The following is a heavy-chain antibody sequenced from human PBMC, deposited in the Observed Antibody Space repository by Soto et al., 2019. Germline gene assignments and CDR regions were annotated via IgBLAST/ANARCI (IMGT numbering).Heavy chain of an antibody. CDR1: GGSFSGYY. V-gene: IGHV4-34*01. CDR3: ARDHRGTTGEDYYYGMDV. Sequence: PSETLSLTCAVYGGSFSGYYWSWIRQPPGKGLEWIGEINHSGSTNYNPSLKSRVTISVDTSKNQFSLKLSSVTAADTAVYYCARDHRGTTGEDYYYGMDVWGQGTTVTVSS. CDR2: INHSGST. J-gene: IGHJ6*02. D-gene: IGHD4-17*01.